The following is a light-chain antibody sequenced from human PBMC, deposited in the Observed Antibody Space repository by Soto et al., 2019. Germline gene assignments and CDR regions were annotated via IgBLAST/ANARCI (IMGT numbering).Light chain of an antibody. CDR3: SSYAGSNNLL. Sequence: QSALTQPPSASGSPGQSVTISCTGTSSDVGAYNYVSWYLQHPGKAPKLMIYEVSKRPSGVPDRFSGSKSGNTASLTVSGLQVEDEADYYCSSYAGSNNLLFGGGTKLTVL. J-gene: IGLJ2*01. CDR1: SSDVGAYNY. CDR2: EVS. V-gene: IGLV2-8*01.